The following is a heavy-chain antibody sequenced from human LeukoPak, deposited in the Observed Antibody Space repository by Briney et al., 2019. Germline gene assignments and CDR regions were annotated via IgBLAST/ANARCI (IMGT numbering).Heavy chain of an antibody. CDR1: GFTFSSYW. V-gene: IGHV3-74*01. D-gene: IGHD5-24*01. CDR3: ARDGDVDGYNYPFYY. Sequence: PGGSLRLSCAASGFTFSSYWMHWVRQAPGKGLVWVSRINSDGSSTSYADSVKGRFTISRDNAKNTLYLQMNSLRAEDTAVYYCARDGDVDGYNYPFYYWGQGTLVTVSS. J-gene: IGHJ4*02. CDR2: INSDGSST.